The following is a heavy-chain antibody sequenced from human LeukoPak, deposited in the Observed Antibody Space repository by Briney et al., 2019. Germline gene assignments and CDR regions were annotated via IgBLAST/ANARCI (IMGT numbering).Heavy chain of an antibody. V-gene: IGHV4-34*01. Sequence: SETLSLTCAVYGGSFSGYYWSWIRQPPGKGLEWIGEINHSGSTNYNPSLKSRVTISVDTSKNQFSLKLSSVTAADTAVYYCARQEYSSSWYSEYYFDYWGQGTLVTVSS. CDR3: ARQEYSSSWYSEYYFDY. D-gene: IGHD6-13*01. J-gene: IGHJ4*02. CDR1: GGSFSGYY. CDR2: INHSGST.